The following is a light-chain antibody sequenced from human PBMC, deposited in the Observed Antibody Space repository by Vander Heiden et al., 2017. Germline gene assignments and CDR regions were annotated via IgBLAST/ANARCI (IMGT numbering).Light chain of an antibody. CDR1: QSMSTS. Sequence: DIQMTQSPSFLSASVGDRVTIACRASQSMSTSLNWYQQKLGKPPKLLISSASGLQPGVPLRFSGRGSGSDFTLTISGLQPEDSATYYCQQSYNFPRTFGPGTKVEIK. J-gene: IGKJ3*01. CDR2: SAS. CDR3: QQSYNFPRT. V-gene: IGKV1-39*01.